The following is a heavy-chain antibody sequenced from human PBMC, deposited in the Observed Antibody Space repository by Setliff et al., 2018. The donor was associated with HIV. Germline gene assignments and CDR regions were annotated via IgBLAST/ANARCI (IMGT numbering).Heavy chain of an antibody. D-gene: IGHD3-3*01. CDR1: GFTFDDYA. Sequence: GGSLRLSCAASGFTFDDYAMHWVRQAPGKGLEWVSGISWNSGSIGYADSVKGRFTISRDNAKNSLYLQMNSLRAEDTALYYCAKDIVWSSGAFDIWGQGTMVTVSS. CDR2: ISWNSGSI. V-gene: IGHV3-9*01. J-gene: IGHJ3*02. CDR3: AKDIVWSSGAFDI.